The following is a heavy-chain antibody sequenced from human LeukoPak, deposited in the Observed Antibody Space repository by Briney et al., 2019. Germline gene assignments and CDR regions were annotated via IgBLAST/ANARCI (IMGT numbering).Heavy chain of an antibody. Sequence: PGGSLRLSCAASGFTSSNHGMHWVRQAPGKGLEWVALIWYDGSNKEYAESVKGRFTISRDNSKNTLYLQMNSLGDEDTAVYYCARDQGTSTTAPKRKGRFDPWGQGTLVTVSS. J-gene: IGHJ5*02. D-gene: IGHD1-1*01. CDR3: ARDQGTSTTAPKRKGRFDP. CDR1: GFTSSNHG. V-gene: IGHV3-33*01. CDR2: IWYDGSNK.